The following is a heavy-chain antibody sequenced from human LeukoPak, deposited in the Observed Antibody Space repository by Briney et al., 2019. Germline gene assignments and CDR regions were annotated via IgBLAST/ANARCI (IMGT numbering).Heavy chain of an antibody. Sequence: SETLSLTCAVYGGSFSGYYWSWIRQPPGKGLEWIGEINHSGSTNYNPSLKGRVTISVDTSKNQFSLKLSSVTAADTAVYYCARGGRSSTSYWGQGTLVTVSS. J-gene: IGHJ4*02. CDR1: GGSFSGYY. V-gene: IGHV4-34*01. CDR3: ARGGRSSTSY. D-gene: IGHD2-2*01. CDR2: INHSGST.